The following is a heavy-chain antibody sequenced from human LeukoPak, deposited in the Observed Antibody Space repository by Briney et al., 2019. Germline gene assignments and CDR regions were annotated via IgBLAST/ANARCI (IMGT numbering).Heavy chain of an antibody. CDR1: GFTFSSYW. J-gene: IGHJ6*02. D-gene: IGHD3-10*01. Sequence: GGSLRLSCAASGFTFSSYWMHWVRQAPGKGLVWVSRINSDGSSTSYADSVKGRFTISRDNAKNTLYLQMNSLRAEDTAVYYCARGASLFGGTPPILWFGELFRAGMDVWGQGTTVTVSS. CDR3: ARGASLFGGTPPILWFGELFRAGMDV. V-gene: IGHV3-74*01. CDR2: INSDGSST.